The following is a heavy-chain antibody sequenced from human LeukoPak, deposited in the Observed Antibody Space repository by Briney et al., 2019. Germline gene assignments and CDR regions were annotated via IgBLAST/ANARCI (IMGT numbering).Heavy chain of an antibody. J-gene: IGHJ4*02. CDR3: ARVPGFCSGGSCYF. CDR2: INPNSGGT. CDR1: GYTFTGYY. V-gene: IGHV1-2*02. D-gene: IGHD2-15*01. Sequence: ASVKVSCKASGYTFTGYYMHWVRQAPGQGLEWMGWINPNSGGTNYAQKFQGRVTMTRDTSISTAYMELSRLRSDGTAVYYCARVPGFCSGGSCYFWGQGTLVTVSS.